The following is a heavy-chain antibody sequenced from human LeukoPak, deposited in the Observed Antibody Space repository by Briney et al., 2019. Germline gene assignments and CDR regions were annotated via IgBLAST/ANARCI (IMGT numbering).Heavy chain of an antibody. CDR2: IKQDRSEK. D-gene: IGHD6-6*01. V-gene: IGHV3-7*01. CDR1: GFTFSSYW. CDR3: ARDSGSSSFDP. Sequence: GGSLRLSCAASGFTFSSYWMSWVRQAPGKGLEWVANIKQDRSEKYYADSVKGRFTISRDNAKNSLYLQTNSLRAEDTAVYYCARDSGSSSFDPWGQGTLVTVSS. J-gene: IGHJ5*02.